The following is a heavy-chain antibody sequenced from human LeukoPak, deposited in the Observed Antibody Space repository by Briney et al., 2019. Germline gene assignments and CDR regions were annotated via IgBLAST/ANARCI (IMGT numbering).Heavy chain of an antibody. V-gene: IGHV1-2*02. CDR2: INPNSGGT. Sequence: ASVKVSCKASGYTFTGYYMHWVRQAPGQGLEWMGWINPNSGGTNYAQKFQGRVTMTRDTSTSTAYMELSRLRSDDTAVYYCARDREVADHAWDYWGQGTLVTVSS. CDR3: ARDREVADHAWDY. J-gene: IGHJ4*02. CDR1: GYTFTGYY. D-gene: IGHD3-10*01.